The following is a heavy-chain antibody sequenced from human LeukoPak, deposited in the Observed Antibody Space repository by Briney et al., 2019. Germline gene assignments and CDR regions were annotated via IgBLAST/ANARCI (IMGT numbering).Heavy chain of an antibody. CDR1: GFTFNSYS. V-gene: IGHV3-21*06. CDR2: ISSSGNYI. Sequence: GGSLRLSCAASGFTFNSYSMNWVRQTPGKGLEWISSISSSGNYISYADSMKGRFTISRDNARDSVHLQINSLRVEDTAVYYCARGDYADYWGQGTLVTVSS. J-gene: IGHJ4*02. D-gene: IGHD4/OR15-4a*01. CDR3: ARGDYADY.